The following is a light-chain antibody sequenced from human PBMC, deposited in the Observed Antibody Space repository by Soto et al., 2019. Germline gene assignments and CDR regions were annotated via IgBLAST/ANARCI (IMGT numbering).Light chain of an antibody. CDR3: LQGSHWPPT. J-gene: IGKJ1*01. CDR1: QSLVYSDGDTY. V-gene: IGKV2-30*01. CDR2: KVS. Sequence: DVVMTQSPLSLPVTLGQPASISCRSSQSLVYSDGDTYLSWFQQRPGQSPRRLIYKVSNRDSGVPDRFSGSGSGTDFTLKISRVEAEDVGVSYCLQGSHWPPTFGQGTKV.